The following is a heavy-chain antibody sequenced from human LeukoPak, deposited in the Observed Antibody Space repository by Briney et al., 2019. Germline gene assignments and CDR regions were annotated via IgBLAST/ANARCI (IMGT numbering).Heavy chain of an antibody. J-gene: IGHJ4*02. D-gene: IGHD3-3*01. Sequence: GGSLRLSCAASGFTVSSNYMSSVRQAPGKGLEWVSVIYSGGSTYYADSVKGQFTISRDNSKNTLYLQMNSLRAEDTAVYYCARSNTIFGVVIFDYWGQGTLVTVSS. CDR3: ARSNTIFGVVIFDY. CDR1: GFTVSSNY. CDR2: IYSGGST. V-gene: IGHV3-53*01.